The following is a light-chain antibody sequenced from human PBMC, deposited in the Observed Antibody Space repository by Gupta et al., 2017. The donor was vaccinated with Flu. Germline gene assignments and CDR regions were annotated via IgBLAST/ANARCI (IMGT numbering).Light chain of an antibody. Sequence: QSVLTQPPSVSAAPGQKVTISCYGRNSNIGNNYVSWYQQLPGTTPKLLIYEDDKRPSGIPARFSASKSGTSATLRITGLQTGDDADYYCGTWDTILSAYVFGTETKVTVL. J-gene: IGLJ1*01. CDR1: NSNIGNNY. V-gene: IGLV1-51*02. CDR2: EDD. CDR3: GTWDTILSAYV.